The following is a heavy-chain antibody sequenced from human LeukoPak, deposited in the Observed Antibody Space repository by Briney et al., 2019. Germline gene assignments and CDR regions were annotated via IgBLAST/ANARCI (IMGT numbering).Heavy chain of an antibody. CDR2: IIPILGIA. D-gene: IGHD5-18*01. V-gene: IGHV1-69*04. CDR3: ASVDEDTAMVTSDWFDP. CDR1: GGTFSSYA. Sequence: ASVKVSCKASGGTFSSYAISWVRQAPGQGLEWMGRIIPILGIANYAQKFQGRVTITADKSTSTAYMELSSLRSEDTAVYYCASVDEDTAMVTSDWFDPWGQGTLVTVSS. J-gene: IGHJ5*02.